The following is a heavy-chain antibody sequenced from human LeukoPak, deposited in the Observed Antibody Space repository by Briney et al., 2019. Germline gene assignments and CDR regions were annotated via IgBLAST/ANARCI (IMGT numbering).Heavy chain of an antibody. V-gene: IGHV1-69*13. CDR3: GKEEQRVITPGLDY. D-gene: IGHD4-23*01. CDR2: IIPIFGTA. Sequence: SVKVSCKASGGTFSSYAISWVRQAPGQGLECMGGIIPIFGTANYAQKFQGRVTITADESTSTAYMELSSLRAEDTAVYYCGKEEQRVITPGLDYWGQGTMVTVSS. CDR1: GGTFSSYA. J-gene: IGHJ4*02.